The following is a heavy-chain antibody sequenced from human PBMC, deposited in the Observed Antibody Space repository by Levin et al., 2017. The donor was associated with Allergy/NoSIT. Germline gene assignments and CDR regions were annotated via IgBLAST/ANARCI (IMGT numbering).Heavy chain of an antibody. V-gene: IGHV4-39*02. CDR2: IYYSGST. CDR1: GGSISSSSYY. D-gene: IGHD6-6*01. J-gene: IGHJ4*02. Sequence: SETLSLTCTVSGGSISSSSYYWGWIRQPPGKGLEWIGSIYYSGSTYYNPSLKSRVTISVDTSKNQFSLKLSSVTAADTAVYYCARDAVLYSSSQQAGLFDYWGQGTLVTVSS. CDR3: ARDAVLYSSSQQAGLFDY.